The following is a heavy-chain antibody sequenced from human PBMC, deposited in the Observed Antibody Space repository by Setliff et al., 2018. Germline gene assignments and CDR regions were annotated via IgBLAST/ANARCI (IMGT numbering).Heavy chain of an antibody. J-gene: IGHJ4*02. CDR3: ARGPISGSGTYYGAD. CDR2: IIPLLETA. CDR1: GDTFSTYA. Sequence: GASVKVSCKASGDTFSTYALSWVRQAPGQGLEWMGGIIPLLETAKYAQKFQGRVTITADKSTNTGYMVLSSLRSEDTAMYYCARGPISGSGTYYGADWGQGTLVTVSS. D-gene: IGHD3-10*01. V-gene: IGHV1-69*06.